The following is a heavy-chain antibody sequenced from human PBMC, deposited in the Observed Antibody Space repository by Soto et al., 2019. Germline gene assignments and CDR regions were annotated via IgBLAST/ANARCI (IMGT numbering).Heavy chain of an antibody. D-gene: IGHD5-18*01. CDR1: GGSVSSRIYY. V-gene: IGHV4-61*01. Sequence: SETLSLTCTVSGGSVSSRIYYWNWIRQPPGKGLEWIGYIYYSGSTNYNPSLKSRVTISVDTSKNQFSLKLSSVTAADTAVYYCARSPGYSYGYNWFDPWGQGTLVTVSS. CDR2: IYYSGST. CDR3: ARSPGYSYGYNWFDP. J-gene: IGHJ5*02.